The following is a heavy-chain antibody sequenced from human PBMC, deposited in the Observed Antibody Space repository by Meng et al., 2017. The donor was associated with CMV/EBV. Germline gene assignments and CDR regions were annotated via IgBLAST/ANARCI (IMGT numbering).Heavy chain of an antibody. Sequence: GESLKISCAASGFTFSNAWMSWVRQAPGKGLEWVGRIKSKTDGGTTDYAAPVKGRFTISRDDSKNTLYLQMNSLKTEDTAVYYCTTGLTMVRGVITYYYYNYGMDVWGQGTTVTVSS. CDR3: TTGLTMVRGVITYYYYNYGMDV. J-gene: IGHJ6*02. V-gene: IGHV3-15*01. D-gene: IGHD3-10*01. CDR2: IKSKTDGGTT. CDR1: GFTFSNAW.